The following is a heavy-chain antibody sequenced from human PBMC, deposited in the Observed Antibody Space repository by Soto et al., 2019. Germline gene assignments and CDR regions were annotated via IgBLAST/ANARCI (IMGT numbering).Heavy chain of an antibody. J-gene: IGHJ4*02. Sequence: SETLSLTCTVSGDSISNYFWNWIRQPPGKGLEWIGYVYYSGTTNYNPSLKSRVTISVDTSKNQFSLKVNSVTAADTAVYYCARFQSLYSTTYWAFDTWGQGTLVTVSS. CDR2: VYYSGTT. CDR1: GDSISNYF. CDR3: ARFQSLYSTTYWAFDT. D-gene: IGHD6-13*01. V-gene: IGHV4-59*01.